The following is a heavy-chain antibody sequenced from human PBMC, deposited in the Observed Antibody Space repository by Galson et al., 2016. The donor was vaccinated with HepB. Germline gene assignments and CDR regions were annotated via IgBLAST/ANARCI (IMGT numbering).Heavy chain of an antibody. CDR3: ARGDYGDYGEGAFDI. V-gene: IGHV4-30-2*01. D-gene: IGHD4-17*01. Sequence: TLSLTCAVSGDSINSGGYSWSWIRQPPGKGLEWIGYLFHSGSTHYNPSLERRVTISVDRSKNQFSLNLTSVTAADTAVSYCARGDYGDYGEGAFDIWGQGTMVTVSP. CDR1: GDSINSGGYS. J-gene: IGHJ3*02. CDR2: LFHSGST.